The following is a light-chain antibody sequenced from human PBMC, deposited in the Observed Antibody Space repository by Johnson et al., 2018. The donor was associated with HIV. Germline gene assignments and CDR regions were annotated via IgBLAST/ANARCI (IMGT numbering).Light chain of an antibody. CDR3: GTWDSSLSEGV. J-gene: IGLJ1*01. CDR1: SSNIGNNY. Sequence: QSVLTQAPSVSAAPGQKVTISCSGSSSNIGNNYVSWYQQLPGTAPKLLIYENNKRPSGIPDRFSGSKSGTSATLGITGLQTGDEAGYSCGTWDSSLSEGVFGTGTKVTVL. V-gene: IGLV1-51*02. CDR2: ENN.